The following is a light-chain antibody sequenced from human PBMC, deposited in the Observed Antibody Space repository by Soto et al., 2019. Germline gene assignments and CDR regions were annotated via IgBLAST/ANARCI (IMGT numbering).Light chain of an antibody. V-gene: IGLV1-44*01. Sequence: LTQPPSASGTPGQRVTISCSGSSSNIGTNNVNWYQQLPGTAPKLLIYNNNQRPSGVPDRFSGSKSGTSASLAISGLQSEDEADYYCASWDDGLNGWVFGGGTKVTVL. CDR2: NNN. CDR1: SSNIGTNN. CDR3: ASWDDGLNGWV. J-gene: IGLJ3*02.